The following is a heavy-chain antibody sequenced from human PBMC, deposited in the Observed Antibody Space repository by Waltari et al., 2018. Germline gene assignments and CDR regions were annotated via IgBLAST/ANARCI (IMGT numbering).Heavy chain of an antibody. CDR2: NYPGDSDT. V-gene: IGHV5-51*01. CDR3: ARSLYSGSYDDWFDP. D-gene: IGHD1-26*01. Sequence: EYMGINYPGDSDTRYSPSFQGQVTISADKSISTAYLQWSSLKASDTAMYYCARSLYSGSYDDWFDPWGQGTLVTVSS. J-gene: IGHJ5*02.